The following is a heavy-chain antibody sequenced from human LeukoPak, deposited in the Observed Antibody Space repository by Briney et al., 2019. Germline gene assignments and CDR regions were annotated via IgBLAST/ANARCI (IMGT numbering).Heavy chain of an antibody. D-gene: IGHD3-22*01. CDR2: FDPEDGET. CDR3: ATYHPPDSSGHSYYYYYMDV. CDR1: GYTLTELS. Sequence: GASVKVSCKVSGYTLTELSMHWVRQAPGKGLEWMGGFDPEDGETIYAQKFQGRVTMTEDTSTETAYMELSSLRSEDTAVYYCATYHPPDSSGHSYYYYYMDVWGKGTTVTVSS. V-gene: IGHV1-24*01. J-gene: IGHJ6*03.